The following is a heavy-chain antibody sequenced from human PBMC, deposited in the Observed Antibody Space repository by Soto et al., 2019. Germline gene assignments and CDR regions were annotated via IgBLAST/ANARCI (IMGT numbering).Heavy chain of an antibody. CDR3: AKDQTDVTIFDY. CDR1: GFSFSSLA. Sequence: GGSLRLSCAASGFSFSSLAMSWVRQAPGKGLEWVSSISGRGVDTLYADSVKGRFTISRDNSRKTLYLQVNSLRAEDTAVYYCAKDQTDVTIFDYWGQGTLVTVSS. V-gene: IGHV3-23*01. D-gene: IGHD4-17*01. J-gene: IGHJ4*02. CDR2: ISGRGVDT.